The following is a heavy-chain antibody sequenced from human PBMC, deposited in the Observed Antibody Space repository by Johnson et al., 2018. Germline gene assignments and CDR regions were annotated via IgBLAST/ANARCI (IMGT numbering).Heavy chain of an antibody. Sequence: VQLVESGGGLVQXGGSLRLSCAASGFIFRSYDMHWVRQVTGKGLAWVSAIGPAGDTYYPGPVKGRFTISIETAKNSLYLQMPSLRAGDPAVYYCARAGRPYDRSGYYLNYYYYYMDVWGKGTTVTVSS. CDR2: IGPAGDT. CDR3: ARAGRPYDRSGYYLNYYYYYMDV. CDR1: GFIFRSYD. D-gene: IGHD3-22*01. J-gene: IGHJ6*03. V-gene: IGHV3-13*01.